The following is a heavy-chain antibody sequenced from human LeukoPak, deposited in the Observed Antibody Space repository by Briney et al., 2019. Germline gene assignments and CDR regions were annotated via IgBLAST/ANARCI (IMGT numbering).Heavy chain of an antibody. D-gene: IGHD2-15*01. CDR1: GFTFGTYA. CDR3: VRDRCSGGSCRLFDY. Sequence: GGSLGLSCAASGFTFGTYAMHWVRQAPGKGLEWVAVMWSDGDNRYYADSVKGRFTISRDNSKNTLYLEMNSLRAEDTAVYYCVRDRCSGGSCRLFDYWGQGALVTVSS. V-gene: IGHV3-33*01. CDR2: MWSDGDNR. J-gene: IGHJ4*02.